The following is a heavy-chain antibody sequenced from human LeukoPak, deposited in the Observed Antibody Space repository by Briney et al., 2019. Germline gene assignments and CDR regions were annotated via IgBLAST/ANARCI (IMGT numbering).Heavy chain of an antibody. CDR2: ISWNSGSI. V-gene: IGHV3-9*01. J-gene: IGHJ4*02. Sequence: PGGSLRLSCAASGFTFDDYAMHWVQQAPGKGLEWVSGISWNSGSIGYADSVKGRFTISRDNAKNSLYLQMNSLRAEDTAVYYCARDYVDTAMVGRFFDYWGQGTLVTVSS. D-gene: IGHD5-18*01. CDR3: ARDYVDTAMVGRFFDY. CDR1: GFTFDDYA.